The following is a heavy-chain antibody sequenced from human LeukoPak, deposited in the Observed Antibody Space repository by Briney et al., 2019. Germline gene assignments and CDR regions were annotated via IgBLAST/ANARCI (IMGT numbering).Heavy chain of an antibody. D-gene: IGHD1-26*01. CDR2: ISGSGGST. CDR3: AKFPSGSYYWDSSDY. CDR1: GFTFSSYA. J-gene: IGHJ4*02. V-gene: IGHV3-23*01. Sequence: PGGSLRLSCAASGFTFSSYAMSWVRQAPGKGLEWVSAISGSGGSTYYADSVKGRFTISRDNSKNTLYLQMNSLRAEDTAVYYCAKFPSGSYYWDSSDYWGQGTLVTVSS.